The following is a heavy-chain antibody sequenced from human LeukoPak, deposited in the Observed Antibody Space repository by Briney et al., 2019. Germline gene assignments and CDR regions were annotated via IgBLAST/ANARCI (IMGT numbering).Heavy chain of an antibody. CDR3: ARHPTGPGGMDV. D-gene: IGHD2-8*02. J-gene: IGHJ6*02. CDR2: IYYSGST. Sequence: PSQTLSLTCTVSGASIRSGDYYWSWIRQPPGKGLEWIGYIYYSGSTYYNPSLKSRVTISVDTSNNQFSLTLSSVTAADTAVYYCARHPTGPGGMDVWGQGTTVTVSS. CDR1: GASIRSGDYY. V-gene: IGHV4-30-4*01.